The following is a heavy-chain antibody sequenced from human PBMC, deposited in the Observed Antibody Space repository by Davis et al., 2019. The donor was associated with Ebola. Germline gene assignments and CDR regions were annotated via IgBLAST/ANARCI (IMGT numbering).Heavy chain of an antibody. CDR3: AKGGFWSGY. V-gene: IGHV1-8*02. D-gene: IGHD3-3*01. Sequence: ASVKVSCKASGGTFSSYAINWVRQATGQGLEWMGWMNPNSGNTGYAQKFQGRVTMTRNTSISTAYMELSSLRSEDTAVYYCAKGGFWSGYWGQGTLVTVSS. CDR1: GGTFSSYA. J-gene: IGHJ4*02. CDR2: MNPNSGNT.